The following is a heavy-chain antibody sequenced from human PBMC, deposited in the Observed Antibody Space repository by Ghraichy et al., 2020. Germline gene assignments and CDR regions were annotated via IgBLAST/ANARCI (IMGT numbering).Heavy chain of an antibody. CDR2: IYYSGST. D-gene: IGHD3-22*01. CDR3: ATISIDSSGYYYYFDY. CDR1: GGSISSYY. J-gene: IGHJ4*02. Sequence: SETLSLTCTVSGGSISSYYWSWIRQPPGKGLEWIGYIYYSGSTNYNPSLKSRVTISVDTSKNQFSLKLSSVTAADTAVYYCATISIDSSGYYYYFDYWGQGTLVTVSS. V-gene: IGHV4-59*01.